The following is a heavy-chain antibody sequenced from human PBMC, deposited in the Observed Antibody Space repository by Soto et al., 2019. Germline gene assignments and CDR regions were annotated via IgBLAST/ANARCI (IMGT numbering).Heavy chain of an antibody. CDR3: AKNPEYYYDSSGYYYFDY. CDR1: GFTFSGYA. J-gene: IGHJ4*02. CDR2: ISGSGGST. V-gene: IGHV3-23*01. D-gene: IGHD3-22*01. Sequence: GGSLRRSCAASGFTFSGYAVSWVRQAPGKGLEWVSAISGSGGSTYYADSVKGRFTISRGNSKNTLYLQMNSLRAEDTAVYYCAKNPEYYYDSSGYYYFDYWGQGTLVTVSS.